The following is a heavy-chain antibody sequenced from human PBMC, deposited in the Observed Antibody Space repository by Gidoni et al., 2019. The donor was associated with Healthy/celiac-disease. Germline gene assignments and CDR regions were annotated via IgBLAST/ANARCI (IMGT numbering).Heavy chain of an antibody. D-gene: IGHD2-21*01. CDR1: GLTFSRYA. J-gene: IGHJ4*02. Sequence: EVQLLESGGGLVQPGGSLRLSCAASGLTFSRYAMSWVRQAPGKGLEWVSGISGSAGGTYYADSVKGRFTISRDNSKNTLYLQMNSLTDEDTAVYYCAKDLVYIAHWGQGTLVTVSS. CDR3: AKDLVYIAH. CDR2: ISGSAGGT. V-gene: IGHV3-23*01.